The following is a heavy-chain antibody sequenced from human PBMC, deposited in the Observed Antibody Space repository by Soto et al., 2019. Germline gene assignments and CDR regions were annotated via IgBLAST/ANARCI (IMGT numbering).Heavy chain of an antibody. CDR3: AKEMWFGELSYGMDV. J-gene: IGHJ6*02. Sequence: LRLSCAASGFTFSRFAMTWVRQAPGRGLEWVSIISSRGGSTYYADSVKGRFTISRDNSKNTLFLQMNSLRAEDTAVYYCAKEMWFGELSYGMDVWGQGTTVTVSS. V-gene: IGHV3-23*01. D-gene: IGHD3-10*01. CDR2: ISSRGGST. CDR1: GFTFSRFA.